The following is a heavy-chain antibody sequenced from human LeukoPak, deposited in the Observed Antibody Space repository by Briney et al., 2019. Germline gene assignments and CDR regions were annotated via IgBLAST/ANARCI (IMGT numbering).Heavy chain of an antibody. J-gene: IGHJ4*02. D-gene: IGHD6-13*01. V-gene: IGHV1-18*01. Sequence: GASVKVSCKASGYTFTSYGISWVRQAPGQGLEWMGWISAYNGNTNYAQKLQGRVTMTTDTSTSTAYMELRSLRSDDTAVYYCARDLRGYSSSWYLPFDYWGQGTLVTVSS. CDR1: GYTFTSYG. CDR3: ARDLRGYSSSWYLPFDY. CDR2: ISAYNGNT.